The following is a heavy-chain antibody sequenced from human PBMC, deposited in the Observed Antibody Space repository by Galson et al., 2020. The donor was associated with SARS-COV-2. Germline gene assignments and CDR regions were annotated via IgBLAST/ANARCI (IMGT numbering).Heavy chain of an antibody. D-gene: IGHD2-21*01. V-gene: IGHV3-9*01. CDR3: VKDNCWDGDSASCGLDV. Sequence: GGSLRLSCAASGFKFDDYAMYWVRQVSGKGLEWVAGIRRNSDVKGYGDSVKGRFIISRDNDKNTLYLQMNSLRPEDTARYFCVKDNCWDGDSASCGLDVWGQGTTVTVSS. CDR2: IRRNSDVK. CDR1: GFKFDDYA. J-gene: IGHJ3*01.